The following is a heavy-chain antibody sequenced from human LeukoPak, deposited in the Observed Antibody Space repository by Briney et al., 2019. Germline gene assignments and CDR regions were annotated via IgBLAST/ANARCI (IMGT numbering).Heavy chain of an antibody. CDR2: IIPIFGTA. CDR3: ARPKAEYYYDSSGYFQFDY. V-gene: IGHV1-69*05. CDR1: GGTLSSYA. Sequence: SVKVSCKASGGTLSSYAISWVRQAPGQGLEWMGRIIPIFGTANYAQKFQGRVTITTDESTSTAYMELSSLRSEDTAVYYCARPKAEYYYDSSGYFQFDYWGQGTLVTVSS. J-gene: IGHJ4*02. D-gene: IGHD3-22*01.